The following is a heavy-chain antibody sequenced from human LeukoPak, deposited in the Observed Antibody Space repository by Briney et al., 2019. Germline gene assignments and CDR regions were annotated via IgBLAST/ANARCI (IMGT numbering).Heavy chain of an antibody. V-gene: IGHV4-34*01. CDR3: ASFTGAAALFDY. J-gene: IGHJ4*02. Sequence: PSETLSLTCAVYGGSLSGYYWSWIRQPQGKGLEWIGEINHSGSTNYNPSLKSRVTISVDTSKNQFSLKLSSVTAADTAVYYCASFTGAAALFDYWGQGTLVTVSS. D-gene: IGHD6-13*01. CDR1: GGSLSGYY. CDR2: INHSGST.